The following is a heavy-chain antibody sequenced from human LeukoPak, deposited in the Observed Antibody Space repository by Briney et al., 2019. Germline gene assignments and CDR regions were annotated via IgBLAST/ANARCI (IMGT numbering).Heavy chain of an antibody. D-gene: IGHD2-21*01. CDR2: IYYSGST. Sequence: PSETLSLTCTVSGGSISSYYWSWIRQPPGKGLEWIGYIYYSGSTNYNPSLKSRVTISVDTSKNQFSLKLSSVTAADTAVYYCARGVPSILWPYYYYYMDVWGKGTTVTISS. CDR1: GGSISSYY. V-gene: IGHV4-59*01. J-gene: IGHJ6*03. CDR3: ARGVPSILWPYYYYYMDV.